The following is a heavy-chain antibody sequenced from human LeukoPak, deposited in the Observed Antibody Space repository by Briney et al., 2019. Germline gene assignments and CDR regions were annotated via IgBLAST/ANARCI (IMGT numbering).Heavy chain of an antibody. CDR2: INGDGSST. V-gene: IGHV3-74*01. Sequence: GGSLRLSCAASGFTFSSYWMHWVRQAPAKGLVWVSRINGDGSSTTYADSVKGRFTISRDNAKNTVYLQMSSLRTEDTAVYYCARARFPAFDIWGQGTMVIVSS. CDR3: ARARFPAFDI. CDR1: GFTFSSYW. J-gene: IGHJ3*02. D-gene: IGHD3-10*01.